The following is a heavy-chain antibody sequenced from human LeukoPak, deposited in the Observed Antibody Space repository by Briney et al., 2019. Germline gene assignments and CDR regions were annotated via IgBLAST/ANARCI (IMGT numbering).Heavy chain of an antibody. CDR1: GFTFDDYG. J-gene: IGHJ4*02. Sequence: PGGSLRLSCAASGFTFDDYGMSWVRQAPGKGLVWVSRINSYGSSTSYADSVKGRFTVSRDNAKNTLYLQMNSLRAEDTAVYYCARDKEDSSGFPLGYWGQGTLVTVSS. CDR3: ARDKEDSSGFPLGY. V-gene: IGHV3-74*01. CDR2: INSYGSST. D-gene: IGHD3-22*01.